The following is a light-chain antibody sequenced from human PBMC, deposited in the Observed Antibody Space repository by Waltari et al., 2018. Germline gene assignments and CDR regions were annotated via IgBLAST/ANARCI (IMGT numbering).Light chain of an antibody. CDR2: QDS. V-gene: IGLV3-1*01. Sequence: SYELTQPPSVSVSPGQTASITCSGDKLVNNFVSWYQQKPGQSPLLVMYQDSKRPSGIPERFSGSSYGPTATLTISGAQPIDEADYYCQAWDTLSAWVFGAGTKVNVI. CDR3: QAWDTLSAWV. CDR1: KLVNNF. J-gene: IGLJ1*01.